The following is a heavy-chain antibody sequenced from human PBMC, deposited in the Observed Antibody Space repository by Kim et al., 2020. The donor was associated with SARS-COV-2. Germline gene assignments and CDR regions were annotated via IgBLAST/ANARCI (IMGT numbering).Heavy chain of an antibody. V-gene: IGHV3-7*01. J-gene: IGHJ5*02. CDR3: ARGAGSSVFGP. Sequence: KYYGDSREGRFTISRDNAKNSLYLQMNSLRAEDAALYHCARGAGSSVFGPWGQGTLVTVSS. CDR2: K. D-gene: IGHD1-26*01.